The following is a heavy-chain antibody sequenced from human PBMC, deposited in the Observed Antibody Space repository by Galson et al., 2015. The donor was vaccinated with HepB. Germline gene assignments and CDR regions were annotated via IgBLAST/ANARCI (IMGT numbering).Heavy chain of an antibody. CDR1: GFTFSSYS. J-gene: IGHJ4*02. Sequence: SLRLSCAASGFTFSSYSMNWVRQAPGKGLEWVSTISGSGGDTYYAESVKGRFTISRDNSKNTLYLQLNSLRAEETALYYCAKERGSSFYYFDYWGQGTLVTVSS. CDR2: ISGSGGDT. D-gene: IGHD3-16*01. CDR3: AKERGSSFYYFDY. V-gene: IGHV3-23*01.